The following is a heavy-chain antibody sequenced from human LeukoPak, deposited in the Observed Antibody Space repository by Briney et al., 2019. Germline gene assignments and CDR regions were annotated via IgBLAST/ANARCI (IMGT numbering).Heavy chain of an antibody. CDR3: ARDRSSFDY. CDR1: GFTFCSYS. V-gene: IGHV3-30-3*01. J-gene: IGHJ4*02. Sequence: SGGSLRLSCAASGFTFCSYSMHWVRQAPCKGLEWVAVISYDGSNKYYADSVKGRFTISRDNSKNTLYLQMNSLRAEDTAVYYCARDRSSFDYWGQGTLVTVSS. CDR2: ISYDGSNK. D-gene: IGHD6-13*01.